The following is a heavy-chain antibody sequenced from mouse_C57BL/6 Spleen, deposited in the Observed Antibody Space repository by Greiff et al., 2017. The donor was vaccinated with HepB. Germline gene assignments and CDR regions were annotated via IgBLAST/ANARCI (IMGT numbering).Heavy chain of an antibody. CDR1: GYSITSGYD. D-gene: IGHD3-3*01. CDR2: ISYSGST. CDR3: AREGDRYFDY. J-gene: IGHJ2*01. V-gene: IGHV3-1*01. Sequence: DVKLVESGPGMVKPSQSLSLTCTVTGYSITSGYDWHWIRHFPGNKLEWMGYISYSGSTNYNPSLKSRISITHDTSKNHFFLKLNSVTTEDTATYYCAREGDRYFDYWGQGTTLTVSS.